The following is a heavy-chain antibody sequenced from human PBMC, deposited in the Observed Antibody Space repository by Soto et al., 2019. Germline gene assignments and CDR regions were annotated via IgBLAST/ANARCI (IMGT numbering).Heavy chain of an antibody. Sequence: QVQLVESGGGVVQPGGSLRLSCTTSGFTFNTYGMHWVRQAPGKGLEWVAIIWYDGSNKYYADSVKGRFTISRDNSRNTVYWRVNSLSAEDTALYYCARGDCAGAYCYSWPFNSGVEVWGQGTTVPVSS. CDR3: ARGDCAGAYCYSWPFNSGVEV. V-gene: IGHV3-33*08. D-gene: IGHD2-15*01. CDR1: GFTFNTYG. CDR2: IWYDGSNK. J-gene: IGHJ6*02.